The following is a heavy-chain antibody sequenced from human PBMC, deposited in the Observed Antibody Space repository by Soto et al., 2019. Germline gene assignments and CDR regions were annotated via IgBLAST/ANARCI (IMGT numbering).Heavy chain of an antibody. Sequence: KPAGTLSLPCTVSCGSNSSIYNYWSWIRQPPGNGLEWIGYIDYSGSTYYNPSLKSLVTISVDRSKNQFSLKVSSVTAAATAVYYCERVDNNRIAARHRVTLLHYSYVMVDWGQGTTVTVSS. D-gene: IGHD6-6*01. CDR2: IDYSGST. CDR1: CGSNSSIYNY. V-gene: IGHV4-30-4*01. CDR3: ERVDNNRIAARHRVTLLHYSYVMVD. J-gene: IGHJ6*02.